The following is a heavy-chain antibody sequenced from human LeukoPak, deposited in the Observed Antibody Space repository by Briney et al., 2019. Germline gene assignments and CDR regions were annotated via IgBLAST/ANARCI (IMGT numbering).Heavy chain of an antibody. J-gene: IGHJ4*02. V-gene: IGHV4-59*01. CDR1: GGSISSYY. CDR3: ASFRLYGDYAPDY. CDR2: IYYSGST. D-gene: IGHD4-17*01. Sequence: SETLPLTCTVSGGSISSYYWSWIRQPPGKGLEWIGYIYYSGSTNYNPSLKSRVTISVDTSKNQFSLKLSSVTAADTAVYYCASFRLYGDYAPDYWGQGTLVTVSS.